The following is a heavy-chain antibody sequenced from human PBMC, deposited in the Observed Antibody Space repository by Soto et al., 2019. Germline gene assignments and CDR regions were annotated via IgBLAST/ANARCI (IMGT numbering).Heavy chain of an antibody. V-gene: IGHV1-69*13. CDR1: RDTFNSYA. Sequence: SVKVSCKTSRDTFNSYAITWVRQAPGQGLEWMGGIIPVLGTTKYSQKFQGRVTMAADESTSTAYMELSSLRSEDRAVYYCAAGGRDGYIKWGQGTQVTVSS. D-gene: IGHD5-12*01. CDR3: AAGGRDGYIK. J-gene: IGHJ4*02. CDR2: IIPVLGTT.